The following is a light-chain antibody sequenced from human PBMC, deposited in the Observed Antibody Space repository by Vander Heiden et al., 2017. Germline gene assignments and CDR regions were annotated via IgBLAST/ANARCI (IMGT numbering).Light chain of an antibody. J-gene: IGLJ3*02. V-gene: IGLV1-44*01. CDR2: RNN. Sequence: QSVLTQPPSASGTPGQRVTISCSGSSSNIGTKTVNWYQQLPGTAPKILIYRNNQRPSGVPDRFPGSKSGTSASLAISWLQSEDEATYYCAAWDDSLNGWVFGGGTKLTVL. CDR3: AAWDDSLNGWV. CDR1: SSNIGTKT.